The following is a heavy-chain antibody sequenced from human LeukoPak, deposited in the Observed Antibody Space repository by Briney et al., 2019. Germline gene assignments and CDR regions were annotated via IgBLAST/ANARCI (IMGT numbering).Heavy chain of an antibody. D-gene: IGHD3-10*01. J-gene: IGHJ3*02. V-gene: IGHV3-23*01. CDR1: GFTFSSYS. Sequence: GGSLRLSCAASGFTFSSYSMNWVRQAPGKGLEWVSAISGSGGSTYFPDSVKGRFTISRDNSKNTLHLQMNSLRAEDTALYYCAKGPSGSYYGFDMWGQGTMVTVSS. CDR3: AKGPSGSYYGFDM. CDR2: ISGSGGST.